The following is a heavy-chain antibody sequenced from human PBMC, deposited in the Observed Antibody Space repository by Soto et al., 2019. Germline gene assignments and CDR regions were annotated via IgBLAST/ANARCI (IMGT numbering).Heavy chain of an antibody. D-gene: IGHD3-22*01. CDR2: IIPIFGTA. CDR3: ARERHDSSGYYYFDY. J-gene: IGHJ4*02. Sequence: QVQLVQSGAEVKKPGSSVKVSCKASGGTFSSYAISWVRQAPGQGLEWMGGIIPIFGTANYAQKFQGRVTITADESTSTANMELSSLRSEDTAVYYCARERHDSSGYYYFDYWGQGTLVTVSS. V-gene: IGHV1-69*12. CDR1: GGTFSSYA.